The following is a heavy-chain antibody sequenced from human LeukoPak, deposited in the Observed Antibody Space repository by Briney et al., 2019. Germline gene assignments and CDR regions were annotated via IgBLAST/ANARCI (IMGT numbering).Heavy chain of an antibody. J-gene: IGHJ4*02. V-gene: IGHV1-24*01. D-gene: IGHD3-3*01. Sequence: ASVKVSCKVSGYTLTELSMHWVRQAPGKGLEWMGGFDPEDGETIYAQKFQGRVTMTEDTSTDTAYMELSSLRSEDTAVYYCATGRASRSRRQHPYDFWSGSLGFDYWGQGTLVTVSS. CDR2: FDPEDGET. CDR3: ATGRASRSRRQHPYDFWSGSLGFDY. CDR1: GYTLTELS.